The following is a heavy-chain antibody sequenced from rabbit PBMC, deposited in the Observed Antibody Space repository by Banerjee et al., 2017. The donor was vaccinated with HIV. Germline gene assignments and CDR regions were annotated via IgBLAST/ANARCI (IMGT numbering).Heavy chain of an antibody. D-gene: IGHD2-1*01. J-gene: IGHJ4*01. CDR2: IYTGDGNT. Sequence: QSLEESGGGLVKPGGTLTLTCKASGIDFSSYYYMCWVRQAPGKGLELIACIYTGDGNTYYASWAKGRFTISKTSSTTVTLQMTSLTAADTATYFCARDPSNVGDSSFNLWGPGTLVTVS. CDR1: GIDFSSYYY. CDR3: ARDPSNVGDSSFNL. V-gene: IGHV1S40*01.